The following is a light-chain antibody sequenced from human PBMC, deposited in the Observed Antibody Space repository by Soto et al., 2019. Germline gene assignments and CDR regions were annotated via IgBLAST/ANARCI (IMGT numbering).Light chain of an antibody. V-gene: IGKV3-11*01. CDR2: DAS. J-gene: IGKJ3*01. CDR1: QSVSSY. CDR3: QKYNSAPFT. Sequence: EIVLTQSPATLSLSPGERATLSCRASQSVSSYLAWYQQKPGQAPRLLIYDASNRATGIPARFSGSGSGTDFTLTISSLEPEDFATYYCQKYNSAPFTFGPGTKVNIK.